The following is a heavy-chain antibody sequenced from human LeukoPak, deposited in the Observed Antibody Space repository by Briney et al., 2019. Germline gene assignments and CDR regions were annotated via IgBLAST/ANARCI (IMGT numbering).Heavy chain of an antibody. V-gene: IGHV1-69*04. CDR1: GGTFSSYA. D-gene: IGHD6-19*01. CDR3: ARVEAYSSGFDY. J-gene: IGHJ4*02. Sequence: SVNVSRKASGGTFSSYAISCVRQAPGQGREWMGRIIPILGIANYAQKFQGRVKITEDKSTSRAYMELSSRRSEDTAVYYCARVEAYSSGFDYWGQGTLVTVSS. CDR2: IIPILGIA.